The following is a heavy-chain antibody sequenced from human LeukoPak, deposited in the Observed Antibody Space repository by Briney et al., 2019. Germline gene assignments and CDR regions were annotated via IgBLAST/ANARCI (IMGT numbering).Heavy chain of an antibody. V-gene: IGHV3-23*01. Sequence: GGSLRLSCAASGFTFNNYAMSWVRQASGKGLEWVSAISSSGGSTYYADSVKGRFTTSRDNSKNTLYLQMNSLRAEDTAVYYCALRYCSGGSCFDPWGQGTLVTVSS. CDR3: ALRYCSGGSCFDP. D-gene: IGHD2-15*01. CDR2: ISSSGGST. CDR1: GFTFNNYA. J-gene: IGHJ5*02.